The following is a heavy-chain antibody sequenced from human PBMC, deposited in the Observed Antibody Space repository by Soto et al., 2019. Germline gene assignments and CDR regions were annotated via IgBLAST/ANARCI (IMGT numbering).Heavy chain of an antibody. CDR2: ISSSSSYI. CDR3: ARWCSGGSCFPAVAFDI. Sequence: GGSLRLSCAASGFTFSSYSMNWVRQAPGKGLEWVSSISSSSSYIYYADSVKGRFTISRDNAKNSLYLQMNSLRAEDTAVYYCARWCSGGSCFPAVAFDIWGQGTTVTVSS. CDR1: GFTFSSYS. D-gene: IGHD2-15*01. J-gene: IGHJ3*02. V-gene: IGHV3-21*01.